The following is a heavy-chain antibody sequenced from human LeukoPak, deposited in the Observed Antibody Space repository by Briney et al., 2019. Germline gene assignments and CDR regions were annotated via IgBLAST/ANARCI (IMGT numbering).Heavy chain of an antibody. J-gene: IGHJ4*02. CDR2: TRNKANSYTT. CDR1: GFTFSDHY. CDR3: ARVGRWELPVDY. Sequence: GGSLRLSCAASGFTFSDHYMDWVRQAPGKGLEWAGRTRNKANSYTTEYAASVKGRFTISRDDSKNSLYLQMNSLKTEDTAVYYCARVGRWELPVDYWGQGTLVTVSS. D-gene: IGHD1-26*01. V-gene: IGHV3-72*01.